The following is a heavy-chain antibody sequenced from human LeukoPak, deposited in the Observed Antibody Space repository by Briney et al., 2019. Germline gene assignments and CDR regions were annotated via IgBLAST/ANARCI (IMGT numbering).Heavy chain of an antibody. CDR1: GGSISSYY. J-gene: IGHJ4*02. CDR3: ARGVDGYNVEYFDY. V-gene: IGHV4-59*12. Sequence: ASETLSLTCTVSGGSISSYYWSWIRQPPGKGLEWIGYIYYSGSTNYNPSLKSRVTISVDTSKNQFSLKLSSVTAADTAVYYCARGVDGYNVEYFDYRGQGTLVTVSS. CDR2: IYYSGST. D-gene: IGHD5-24*01.